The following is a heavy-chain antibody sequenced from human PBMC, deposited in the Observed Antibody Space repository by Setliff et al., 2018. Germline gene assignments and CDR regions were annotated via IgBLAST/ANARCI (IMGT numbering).Heavy chain of an antibody. Sequence: GGSLRLSCVASGFTLSTYNMNWVRQAPGKGLEWISFVSSGSTAIYYADSVKGRFTVFRGNAGNSVHLQMNNLRVDDAAIYYCASPPIRQYNYYMDVWGKGTTVTVSS. J-gene: IGHJ6*04. V-gene: IGHV3-48*04. CDR3: ASPPIRQYNYYMDV. D-gene: IGHD1-20*01. CDR1: GFTLSTYN. CDR2: VSSGSTAI.